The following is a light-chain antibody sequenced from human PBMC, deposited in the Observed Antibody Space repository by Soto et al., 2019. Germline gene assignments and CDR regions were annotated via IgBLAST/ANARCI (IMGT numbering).Light chain of an antibody. V-gene: IGKV1-39*01. CDR1: QSISTY. Sequence: DIQMTQSPSSLSASVGDRVTITCRASQSISTYLHWYQQKPGTAPKLLIYAASSLQSGVPSRFSGSGSETDFTLTISSLQPEDLAIYYCQQSYSTPLTFGGGTKVEMK. CDR2: AAS. CDR3: QQSYSTPLT. J-gene: IGKJ4*01.